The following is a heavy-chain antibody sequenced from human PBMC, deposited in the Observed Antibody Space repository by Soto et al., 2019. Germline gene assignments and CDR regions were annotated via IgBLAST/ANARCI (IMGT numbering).Heavy chain of an antibody. CDR3: AHPRGFGVFDAVDI. J-gene: IGHJ3*02. CDR1: GFIFSTYA. D-gene: IGHD3-10*01. CDR2: ISGSSSST. Sequence: GGSLRLSCAASGFIFSTYAMNWVRQAPGKGLEWVSAISGSSSSTYYAESVRGRFTISRDNSINTLYLQMSSLRTEDTAVYYCAHPRGFGVFDAVDIWGQGTMVT. V-gene: IGHV3-23*01.